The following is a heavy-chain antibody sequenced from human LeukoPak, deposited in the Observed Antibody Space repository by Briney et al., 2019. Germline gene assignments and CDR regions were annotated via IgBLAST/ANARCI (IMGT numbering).Heavy chain of an antibody. CDR3: ARVLPPVIVATIGSNWFDP. CDR1: GGSISSYY. D-gene: IGHD5-12*01. Sequence: PSETLSLTCTVSGGSISSYYWSWIRQPAGKGLEWIGRIYTNGSTNYNPSLKSRVTMSVDTSKNQFSLKLSSVTAADTAVYYCARVLPPVIVATIGSNWFDPWGQGTLVTVSS. J-gene: IGHJ5*02. V-gene: IGHV4-4*07. CDR2: IYTNGST.